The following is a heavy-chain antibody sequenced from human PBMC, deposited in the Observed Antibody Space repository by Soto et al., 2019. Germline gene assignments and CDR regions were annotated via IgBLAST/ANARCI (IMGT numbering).Heavy chain of an antibody. CDR3: ARVITGDFTIGYFDY. CDR2: ISSSSSYI. J-gene: IGHJ4*02. CDR1: GFTFSSYS. Sequence: GGSLRLSCAASGFTFSSYSMNWVRQAPGKGLEWVSSISSSSSYIYYADSVKGRFTISRDNAKNSLYLQMNSLRAEDTAVYYCARVITGDFTIGYFDYWGQGTLVTVSS. V-gene: IGHV3-21*01. D-gene: IGHD7-27*01.